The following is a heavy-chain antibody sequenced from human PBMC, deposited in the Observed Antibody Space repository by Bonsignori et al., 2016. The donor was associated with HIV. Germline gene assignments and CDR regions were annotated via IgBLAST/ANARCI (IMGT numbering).Heavy chain of an antibody. V-gene: IGHV1-18*01. Sequence: ASVKVSCKASGYTFTSYGISWVRQAPGQGLEWMGWISAYNGNTNYAQKLQGRVTMTTDTSTSTAYMELRSLRSDDTAVYYCARGSCGGYPGCAFDIWGQGTMVTVSS. J-gene: IGHJ3*02. CDR3: ARGSCGGYPGCAFDI. CDR2: ISAYNGNT. CDR1: GYTFTSYG. D-gene: IGHD3-22*01.